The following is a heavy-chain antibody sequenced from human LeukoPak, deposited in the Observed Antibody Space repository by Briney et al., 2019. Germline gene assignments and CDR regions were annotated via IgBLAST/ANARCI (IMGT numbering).Heavy chain of an antibody. D-gene: IGHD4-17*01. CDR3: ARASRGGDYDY. V-gene: IGHV3-21*01. J-gene: IGHJ4*02. CDR1: GFTFSSYW. Sequence: AGGSLRLSCAASGFTFSSYWMHWVRQARGKGLEWVSSISSSSSYIYYADSVKGRFTISRDNAKNSLYLQMNSLRAEDTAVYYCARASRGGDYDYWGQGTLVTVSS. CDR2: ISSSSSYI.